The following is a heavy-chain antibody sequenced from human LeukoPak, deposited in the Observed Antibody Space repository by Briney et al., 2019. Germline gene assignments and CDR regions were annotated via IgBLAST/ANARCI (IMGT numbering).Heavy chain of an antibody. D-gene: IGHD6-6*01. Sequence: GGSLRLSCAASGFTFSSYSMDWVRQAPGKGLEWVSSISSSSSYIYYADSVKGRFTIPRDNAKNSLYLQMNSLRAEDTAVYYCARDPRGAARPGYWGQGTLVTVSS. CDR2: ISSSSSYI. CDR1: GFTFSSYS. V-gene: IGHV3-21*01. CDR3: ARDPRGAARPGY. J-gene: IGHJ4*02.